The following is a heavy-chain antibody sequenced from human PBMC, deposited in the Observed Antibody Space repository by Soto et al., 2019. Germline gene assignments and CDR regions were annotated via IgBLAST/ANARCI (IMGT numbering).Heavy chain of an antibody. J-gene: IGHJ3*01. V-gene: IGHV3-21*01. D-gene: IGHD1-1*01. CDR2: ISSGSVYT. CDR1: GFTFNSYS. CDR3: ARYDAFKAFDL. Sequence: LRLSCAASGFTFNSYSVNWVRQAPGKGLEWVASISSGSVYTDFADSVKGRFTISRDDVTNSVSLQMDSLRVEDTGIYYCARYDAFKAFDLWGQGTMVTVSS.